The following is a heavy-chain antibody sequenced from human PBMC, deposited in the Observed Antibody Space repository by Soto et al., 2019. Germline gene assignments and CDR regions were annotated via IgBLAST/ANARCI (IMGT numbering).Heavy chain of an antibody. D-gene: IGHD5-18*01. Sequence: QLQLQESGPGLVKPSETLSLTCTVSGGSISTSSYYWGWFRQPPGKGLEWIGNIYFNGNTYYSPSLKSRVIISVSTSKNQFSLNLSSVTAADTAVYYCVKCGYSFTYLPFDSCGLGTLVAVSS. V-gene: IGHV4-39*01. CDR1: GGSISTSSYY. CDR3: VKCGYSFTYLPFDS. CDR2: IYFNGNT. J-gene: IGHJ4*02.